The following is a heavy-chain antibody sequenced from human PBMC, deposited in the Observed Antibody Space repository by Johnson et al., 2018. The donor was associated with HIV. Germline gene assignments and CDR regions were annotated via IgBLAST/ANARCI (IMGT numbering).Heavy chain of an antibody. D-gene: IGHD2-15*01. J-gene: IGHJ3*02. CDR2: VNPNGDST. Sequence: VQLVESGGGLAKPAWSPRLSCAASQFIFSNYYMNFVRQAPGNGLELVGQVNPNGDSTYLIDSVKDRFNTSRDHAKNTLHLHMKSLKTEDTAVYFCTTLPPTWRAFHIWGQGTMVTVSS. CDR1: QFIFSNYY. CDR3: TTLPPTWRAFHI. V-gene: IGHV3-25*03.